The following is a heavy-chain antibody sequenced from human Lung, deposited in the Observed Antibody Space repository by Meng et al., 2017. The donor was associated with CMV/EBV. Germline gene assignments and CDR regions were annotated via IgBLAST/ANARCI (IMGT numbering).Heavy chain of an antibody. J-gene: IGHJ4*02. CDR3: ARQYSSAYYSDY. D-gene: IGHD6-6*01. CDR2: IRRSGDTT. V-gene: IGHV4-34*01. Sequence: CGIYGGSLSGYYWSWIRQTPGKGLEWIGEIRRSGDTTNYNPSLKSRVTISIDTSKKQFSLKLSAVTAADTAVYYCARQYSSAYYSDYWGQGTLVTVSS. CDR1: GGSLSGYY.